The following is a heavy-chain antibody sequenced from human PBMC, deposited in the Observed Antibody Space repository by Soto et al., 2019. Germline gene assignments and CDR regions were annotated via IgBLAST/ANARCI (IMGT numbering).Heavy chain of an antibody. J-gene: IGHJ6*02. CDR2: IIPIFGTA. D-gene: IGHD3-3*02. Sequence: QVQLVQSGAEVKKPGTSVKVSCKASGGTFSSYAISWVRQAPGQGLEWMGGIIPIFGTANYAQKFQGRVTITADETTSTAYMELSSLRSEDTAVYYCAIFPRTFKEPPYGMDVWGQGTTVTVSS. CDR3: AIFPRTFKEPPYGMDV. CDR1: GGTFSSYA. V-gene: IGHV1-69*01.